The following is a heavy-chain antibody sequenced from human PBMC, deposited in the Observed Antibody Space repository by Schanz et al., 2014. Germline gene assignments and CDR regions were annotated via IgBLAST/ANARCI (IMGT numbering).Heavy chain of an antibody. Sequence: QVLLVESGGGLVKPGGSLRLSCSASGFTFSDSFMSWIRQTPGKGLEWLSYISSSGNIIHYADSVKGRFTISRDNAKNSLYLQMTGLRAEDTAVYYCAAHETLSTTDCYPSWGQGTLVAVSS. CDR1: GFTFSDSF. V-gene: IGHV3-11*01. CDR2: ISSSGNII. J-gene: IGHJ4*02. D-gene: IGHD2-21*02. CDR3: AAHETLSTTDCYPS.